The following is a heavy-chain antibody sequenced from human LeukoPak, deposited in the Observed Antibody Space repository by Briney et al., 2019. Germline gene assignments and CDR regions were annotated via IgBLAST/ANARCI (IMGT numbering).Heavy chain of an antibody. CDR3: ARGEKVLLWFGELSQPFDY. CDR1: GFTFSSYS. J-gene: IGHJ4*02. V-gene: IGHV3-21*01. D-gene: IGHD3-10*01. CDR2: ISSSSSYI. Sequence: GGSLRLSCAASGFTFSSYSMNWVRQAPGKGLEWVSSISSSSSYIYYADSVKGRFTISRDNSKNTLYLQMNSLRAEDTAVYYCARGEKVLLWFGELSQPFDYWGQGTLVTVSS.